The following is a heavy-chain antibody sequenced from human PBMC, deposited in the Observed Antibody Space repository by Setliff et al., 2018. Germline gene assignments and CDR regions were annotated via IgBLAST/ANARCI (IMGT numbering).Heavy chain of an antibody. CDR3: ARDGVYYAMDV. V-gene: IGHV3-11*04. J-gene: IGHJ6*02. CDR2: ISGDGITT. Sequence: AGGSLRLSCAASGFSFSHVYMSWVRQGPGKGLEWLSKISGDGITTYYADSVRGRFTISRDNAKNSLFLQMNSLRADDTGLYYCARDGVYYAMDVWGQGTTVTVSS. CDR1: GFSFSHVY.